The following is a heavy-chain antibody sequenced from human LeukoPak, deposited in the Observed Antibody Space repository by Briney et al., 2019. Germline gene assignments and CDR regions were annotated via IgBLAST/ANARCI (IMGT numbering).Heavy chain of an antibody. J-gene: IGHJ4*02. Sequence: SGGSLRLSCAASGFTFSSYGMHWVRQAQGKGLEWVAVISYDGSNKYYADSVKGRLTISRDNSKNTLYLQMNSLRAEDTAVYYCAKDRTMIVVVYYFDYWGQGTLVTVSS. V-gene: IGHV3-30*18. CDR3: AKDRTMIVVVYYFDY. D-gene: IGHD3-22*01. CDR1: GFTFSSYG. CDR2: ISYDGSNK.